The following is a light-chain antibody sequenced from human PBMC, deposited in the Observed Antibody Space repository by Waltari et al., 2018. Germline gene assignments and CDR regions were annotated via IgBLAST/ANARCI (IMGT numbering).Light chain of an antibody. CDR1: SSYVGSHNR. CDR2: EDT. J-gene: IGLJ2*01. Sequence: QSALTQPASVSGSPGQSITISCTGTSSYVGSHNRVSWYQHHPGKAPKLMIYEDTKRPSGVSNRFSGSKSGNTASLTISGLQAEDEADYYCCSYAGGTASILLGGGTKLTVL. CDR3: CSYAGGTASIL. V-gene: IGLV2-23*01.